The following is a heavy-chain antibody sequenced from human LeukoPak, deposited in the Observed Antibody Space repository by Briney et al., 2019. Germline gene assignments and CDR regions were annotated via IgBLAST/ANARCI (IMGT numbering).Heavy chain of an antibody. J-gene: IGHJ4*02. D-gene: IGHD3-22*01. CDR2: ISDIGSI. Sequence: SETLSLTCTVSGGSISSYYWSWIRQPPGKGLEWIAYISDIGSINYNPSLKSRVTISVDTSKNQFSLKLSSVTAADTAVYYCARDHYYDSSGYYALDYWGQGTLVTVSS. V-gene: IGHV4-59*01. CDR1: GGSISSYY. CDR3: ARDHYYDSSGYYALDY.